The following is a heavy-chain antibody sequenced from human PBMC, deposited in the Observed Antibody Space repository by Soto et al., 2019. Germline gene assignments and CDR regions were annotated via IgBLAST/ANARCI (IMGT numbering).Heavy chain of an antibody. CDR2: TYHSGNP. D-gene: IGHD1-20*01. V-gene: IGHV4-30-2*05. J-gene: IGHJ4*02. Sequence: PSETLSLTCDVSGDTISTGGYTWAWIRQPPGKALEWIGHTYHSGNPYYNPSLKSRVTISVDTSKNQFSLKLSSVTAADTAVYYCARGLYNWNYFDYWGQGTLVTVSS. CDR3: ARGLYNWNYFDY. CDR1: GDTISTGGYT.